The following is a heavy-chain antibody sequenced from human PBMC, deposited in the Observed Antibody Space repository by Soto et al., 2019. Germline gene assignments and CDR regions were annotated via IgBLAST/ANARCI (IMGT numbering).Heavy chain of an antibody. CDR3: ARDLFREGIVVPAAIWASAWDGYYYYGMDV. CDR1: GYTFTSYG. Sequence: GASVKVSCKASGYTFTSYGISWVRQAPGQGLEWMGWISAYNGNTNYAQKLQGRVTMTTDTSTSTAYVELRSLRSDDTAVYYCARDLFREGIVVPAAIWASAWDGYYYYGMDVWGQGTTVTVSS. CDR2: ISAYNGNT. V-gene: IGHV1-18*01. D-gene: IGHD2-2*01. J-gene: IGHJ6*02.